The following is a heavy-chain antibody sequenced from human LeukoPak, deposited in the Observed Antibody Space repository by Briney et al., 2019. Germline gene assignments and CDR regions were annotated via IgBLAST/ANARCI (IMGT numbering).Heavy chain of an antibody. D-gene: IGHD3-3*01. J-gene: IGHJ6*03. CDR2: ISAYNGNT. V-gene: IGHV1-18*01. CDR1: GYTFTSYG. CDR3: ARAGYYDFWSGDPYYYYYMDV. Sequence: GASVKVSCKASGYTFTSYGISWVRQAPGQGLEWMGWISAYNGNTNYPQKLQGRVTMTTDTSTSTAYMELRSLRSDDTAVYYCARAGYYDFWSGDPYYYYYMDVWGKGTTVTVSS.